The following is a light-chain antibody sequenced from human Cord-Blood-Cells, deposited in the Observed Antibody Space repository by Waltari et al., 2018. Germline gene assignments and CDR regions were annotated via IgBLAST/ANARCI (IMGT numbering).Light chain of an antibody. CDR1: SSDVGGYNY. CDR2: DVS. CDR3: CSYAGSYNWV. J-gene: IGLJ3*02. Sequence: QSALTQPPSVSGSPGQSVTIPCTGTSSDVGGYNYVPWYQQHPGKAPKLMIYDVSKRPSGVPDRFSGSKSGNTASLTISGLQAEDEADYYCCSYAGSYNWVFGGGTKLTVL. V-gene: IGLV2-11*01.